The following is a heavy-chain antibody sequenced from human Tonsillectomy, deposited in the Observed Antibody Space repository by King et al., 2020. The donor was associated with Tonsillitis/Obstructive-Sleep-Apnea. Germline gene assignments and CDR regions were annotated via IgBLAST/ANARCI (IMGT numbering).Heavy chain of an antibody. CDR1: GFTFSSYG. Sequence: VQLVESGGGVVQPGRSLRLSCTASGFTFSSYGMHWVRQAPGKGLEWVAVIWYDGSNKYYADSVKGRFTISRDNSKNTLYLQMNSLRAEDTAVYYCAREGAWKVVNQYYFDYWGQGTLVTVSS. D-gene: IGHD3-22*01. CDR2: IWYDGSNK. CDR3: AREGAWKVVNQYYFDY. J-gene: IGHJ4*02. V-gene: IGHV3-33*01.